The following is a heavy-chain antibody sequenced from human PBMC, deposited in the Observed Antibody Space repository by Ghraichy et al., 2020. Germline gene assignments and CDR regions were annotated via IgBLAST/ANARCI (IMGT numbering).Heavy chain of an antibody. CDR3: ARDPYGDYKYGGTDY. CDR1: GFVFSRYW. CDR2: IKADGSEK. Sequence: GESLNISCEASGFVFSRYWMSWVHQAPGKGLEWVASIKADGSEKYYVDSVNGRFTISRDNAKNSVSLEMNSLRVGDTAVYYCARDPYGDYKYGGTDYWGQGTLVTVSS. D-gene: IGHD4-17*01. V-gene: IGHV3-7*01. J-gene: IGHJ4*02.